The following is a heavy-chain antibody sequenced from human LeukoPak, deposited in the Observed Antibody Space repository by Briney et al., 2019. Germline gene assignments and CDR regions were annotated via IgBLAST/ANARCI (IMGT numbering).Heavy chain of an antibody. CDR1: GFTFSTSA. V-gene: IGHV3-23*01. CDR3: AKGWIQIWMPFDY. D-gene: IGHD5-18*01. J-gene: IGHJ4*02. Sequence: GGSLRLSCAASGFTFSTSAMSWVRQAPGKGLEWVSVISTSGGITYYADPVKGRFTISRDNSNNTLYLQMNSLRAEDTAVYYCAKGWIQIWMPFDYWGQGTLVTVSS. CDR2: ISTSGGIT.